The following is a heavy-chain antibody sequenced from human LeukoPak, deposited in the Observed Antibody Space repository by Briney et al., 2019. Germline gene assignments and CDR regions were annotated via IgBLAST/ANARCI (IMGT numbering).Heavy chain of an antibody. CDR2: VRYDGSQK. V-gene: IGHV3-30*02. CDR1: GFTFSNYG. D-gene: IGHD3-22*01. CDR3: ALIRDYDSTVKDY. J-gene: IGHJ4*02. Sequence: GGSLRLSCAASGFTFSNYGIHWVRQAPGKGLEWVAFVRYDGSQKNYADSVRGRFTISRDNSKSTLYLQMNSLRAEDTAMYYCALIRDYDSTVKDYWGQGTPVTVSS.